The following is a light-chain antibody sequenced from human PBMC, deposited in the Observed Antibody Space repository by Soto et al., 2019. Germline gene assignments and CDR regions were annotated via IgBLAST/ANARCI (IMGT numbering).Light chain of an antibody. CDR1: QSVSSN. J-gene: IGKJ4*01. Sequence: EIVMTQSPATLSVSPGERATLSCRASQSVSSNLAWYQQKPGQAPRLLIYGASTRVTGIPARFSGSGSRTEFTLTISSLQSEDFAVYYCQQYHNWPPLTFGGGTKVEIK. CDR2: GAS. CDR3: QQYHNWPPLT. V-gene: IGKV3D-15*01.